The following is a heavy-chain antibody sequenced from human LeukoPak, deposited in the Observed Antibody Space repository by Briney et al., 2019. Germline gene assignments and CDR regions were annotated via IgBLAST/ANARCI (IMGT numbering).Heavy chain of an antibody. CDR1: GFTFSDYY. D-gene: IGHD4-11*01. CDR3: ARELQWLDFDY. J-gene: IGHJ4*02. V-gene: IGHV3-7*01. Sequence: GGSLRLSCAASGFTFSDYYMSWIRQAPGKGLEWVANIKQDGSQKYYVDSVKGRFTISRDNAKNSLYLQMNSLRGEDTAVYYCARELQWLDFDYWGQRTLVTVSS. CDR2: IKQDGSQK.